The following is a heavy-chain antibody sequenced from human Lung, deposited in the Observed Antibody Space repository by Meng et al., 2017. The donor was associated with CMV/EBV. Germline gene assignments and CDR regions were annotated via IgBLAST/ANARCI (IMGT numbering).Heavy chain of an antibody. J-gene: IGHJ4*02. CDR2: IYHSGST. CDR1: GGSISSSNW. Sequence: QGQLQEAGPGAVKPSGTLSLTCAVSGGSISSSNWWSWVRQPPGKGLEWIGEIYHSGSTNYNPSLKSRVTISVDKSKNQFSLKLSSVTAADTAVYYCASFPPPGKQWLVTDYWGQGTLVTVSS. D-gene: IGHD6-19*01. V-gene: IGHV4-4*02. CDR3: ASFPPPGKQWLVTDY.